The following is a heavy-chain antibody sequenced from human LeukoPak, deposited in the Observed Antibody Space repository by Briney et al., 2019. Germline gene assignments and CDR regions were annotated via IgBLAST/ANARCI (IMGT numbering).Heavy chain of an antibody. V-gene: IGHV3-74*01. CDR1: GFTFSSYA. D-gene: IGHD3-22*01. CDR3: ARDRDDSSGYEFDY. CDR2: VNSDASST. J-gene: IGHJ4*02. Sequence: GGSLRLSCAASGFTFSSYAMSWVRQAPGKGLVWVSRVNSDASSTSYADSVKGRFTISRDNAKNTLYLQMNSLRAEDTAVYYCARDRDDSSGYEFDYWGQGTLVTVSS.